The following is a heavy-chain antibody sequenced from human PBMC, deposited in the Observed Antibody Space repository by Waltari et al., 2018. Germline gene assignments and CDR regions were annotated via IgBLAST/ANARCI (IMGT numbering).Heavy chain of an antibody. Sequence: QVHLVESGGGVVQPGRSLRLSCAASGFTFSSHSMHWVRQAPGKGLEWVSVISNDGSNKNDAVPVEGRFTISRDNSKNTLNLQMDGLRAEDTAVYYCARDNPYSSSWLLFFDTFDVWGQGTMVTVSS. D-gene: IGHD6-13*01. V-gene: IGHV3-30-3*01. CDR2: ISNDGSNK. J-gene: IGHJ3*01. CDR3: ARDNPYSSSWLLFFDTFDV. CDR1: GFTFSSHS.